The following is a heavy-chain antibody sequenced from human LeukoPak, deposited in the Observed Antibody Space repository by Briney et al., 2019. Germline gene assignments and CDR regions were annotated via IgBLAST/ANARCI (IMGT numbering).Heavy chain of an antibody. D-gene: IGHD2-2*01. CDR2: IYYSGST. V-gene: IGHV4-39*07. J-gene: IGHJ6*03. Sequence: NASETLSLTCTVSGRSISSSSYYWGWIRQPPGKGLEWIGSIYYSGSTYYNPSLKSRVTISVDTSKNQFSLKLSSVTAADTAVYYCARGWYQLLSPYYYYMDVWGKGTTVTVSS. CDR3: ARGWYQLLSPYYYYMDV. CDR1: GRSISSSSYY.